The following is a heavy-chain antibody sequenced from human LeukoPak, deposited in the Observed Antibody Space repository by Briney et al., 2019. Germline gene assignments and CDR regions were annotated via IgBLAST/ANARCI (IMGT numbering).Heavy chain of an antibody. CDR3: ARSGIEVFDY. Sequence: PSETLSLTCTVSGGSISGDYWTWIRQPPGKGLEWIGYVHYSGSTKYNPSLKSRVTISVDTSKNQFSLKLSSVTAADTAVYYCARSGIEVFDYWGQGTLVTVSP. D-gene: IGHD6-13*01. CDR2: VHYSGST. V-gene: IGHV4-59*01. CDR1: GGSISGDY. J-gene: IGHJ4*02.